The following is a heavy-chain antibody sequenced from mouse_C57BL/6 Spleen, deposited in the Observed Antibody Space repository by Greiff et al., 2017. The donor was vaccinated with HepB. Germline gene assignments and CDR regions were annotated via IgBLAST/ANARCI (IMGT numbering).Heavy chain of an antibody. J-gene: IGHJ4*01. V-gene: IGHV1-82*01. D-gene: IGHD2-4*01. CDR2: IYPGDGDT. Sequence: QVQLKQSGPELVKPGASVKISCKASGYAFSSSWMNWVKQRPGKGLEWIGRIYPGDGDTNYNGKFKGKATLTADKSSSTAYMQLSSLTSEDSAVYFCAREDYDYDGGYYYAMDYWGQGTSVSVSS. CDR1: GYAFSSSW. CDR3: AREDYDYDGGYYYAMDY.